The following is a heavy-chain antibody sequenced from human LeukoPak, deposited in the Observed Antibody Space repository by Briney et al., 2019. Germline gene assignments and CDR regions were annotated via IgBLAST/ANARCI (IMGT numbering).Heavy chain of an antibody. CDR3: AKDLVVSTFGQYYFHY. CDR2: ISNDGSNE. D-gene: IGHD2-8*02. V-gene: IGHV3-30*18. Sequence: TGGSLRLSCEASGLTFSTYGMHWVRQTPGKGLEWVAVISNDGSNEKYAESVKGRFTISRDNSKSTLYLQMNSLRVEDTAVYYCAKDLVVSTFGQYYFHYWGQGTLVTVSS. CDR1: GLTFSTYG. J-gene: IGHJ4*02.